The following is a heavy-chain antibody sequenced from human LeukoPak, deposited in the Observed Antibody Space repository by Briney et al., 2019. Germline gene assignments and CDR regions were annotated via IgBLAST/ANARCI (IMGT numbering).Heavy chain of an antibody. CDR3: ASPEMATTTSHYYYYDMDV. J-gene: IGHJ6*02. CDR1: GGTFSSYA. Sequence: SVKVSCKASGGTFSSYAISWVRQAPGQGLEWMGGIIPIFGTANYAQKFQGRVTITADESTSTAYMELSSLRSEDTAVYYCASPEMATTTSHYYYYDMDVWGQGTTVTVSS. V-gene: IGHV1-69*13. CDR2: IIPIFGTA. D-gene: IGHD5-24*01.